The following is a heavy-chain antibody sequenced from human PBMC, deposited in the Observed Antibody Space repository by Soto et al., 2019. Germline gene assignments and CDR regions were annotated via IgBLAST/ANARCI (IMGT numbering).Heavy chain of an antibody. Sequence: SETLSLTCTVSGVSVNSGDYYWSWIRQPPGKGLEWIGYFYYSGITNYNPSLKSRVTISADTSKNQFSLKLRSVTAADAAVYYCTTARTRGPYYWGQGTLVIVS. CDR2: FYYSGIT. J-gene: IGHJ4*02. D-gene: IGHD5-12*01. V-gene: IGHV4-61*08. CDR1: GVSVNSGDYY. CDR3: TTARTRGPYY.